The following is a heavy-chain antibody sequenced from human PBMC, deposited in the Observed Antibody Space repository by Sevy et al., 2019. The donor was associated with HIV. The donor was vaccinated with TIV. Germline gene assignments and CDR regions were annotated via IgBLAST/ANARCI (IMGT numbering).Heavy chain of an antibody. CDR2: IKLDGSEK. J-gene: IGHJ6*02. CDR3: ARDCSSTSCLWGLDV. CDR1: GFTFSNYW. D-gene: IGHD2-2*01. V-gene: IGHV3-7*03. Sequence: GGSLRLSRAASGFTFSNYWMSWVRQAPGKGLEWVANIKLDGSEKYYVDSVKGRFTISRDNAKNSLYLQMNSLRAEDTALYYCARDCSSTSCLWGLDVWGQGTTVTVSS.